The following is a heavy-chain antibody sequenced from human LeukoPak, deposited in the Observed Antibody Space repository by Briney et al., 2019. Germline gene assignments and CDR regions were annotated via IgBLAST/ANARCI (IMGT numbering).Heavy chain of an antibody. V-gene: IGHV3-21*01. CDR1: GFTFSSYS. Sequence: GGSLRLSCAASGFTFSSYSMNWVRQAPGKGPEWVSSISISSSYIYYADSVKGRFIISRDNAKNSLYLQMNSLRAEDTAVYYCASYRGYYDTSASDYWGQGTLVTVSS. J-gene: IGHJ4*02. CDR3: ASYRGYYDTSASDY. CDR2: ISISSSYI. D-gene: IGHD3-22*01.